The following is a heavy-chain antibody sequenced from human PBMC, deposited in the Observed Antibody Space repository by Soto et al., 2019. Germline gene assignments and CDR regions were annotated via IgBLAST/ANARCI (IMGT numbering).Heavy chain of an antibody. Sequence: GSLRLSCAASGFDASVNFMTWVRQAPGKGLEWVSSINNAYNTFYPVSVRGRFTISRDNSKNSVYLQVSSLRVEDTAMYYCVRENYYYGMDVWGQGTAVTVS. V-gene: IGHV3-66*01. CDR1: GFDASVNF. J-gene: IGHJ6*02. CDR2: INNAYNT. CDR3: VRENYYYGMDV.